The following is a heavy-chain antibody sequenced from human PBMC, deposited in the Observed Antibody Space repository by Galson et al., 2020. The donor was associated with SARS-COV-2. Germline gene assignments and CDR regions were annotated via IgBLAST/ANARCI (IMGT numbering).Heavy chain of an antibody. CDR2: ISYDGSNK. CDR1: GFTFSSYA. V-gene: IGHV3-30*04. D-gene: IGHD1-26*01. J-gene: IGHJ4*01. Sequence: GGSMRLSCAASGFTFSSYAMHWVRQAPGKGLEWVAVISYDGSNKYYADSVKGRFTIFRDNSKNTLYLQMNSLRAEDTAVYYCARENSGSYDDFDYWGHGTLVTVSS. CDR3: ARENSGSYDDFDY.